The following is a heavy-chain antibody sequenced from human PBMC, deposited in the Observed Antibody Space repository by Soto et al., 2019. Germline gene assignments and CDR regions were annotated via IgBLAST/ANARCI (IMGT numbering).Heavy chain of an antibody. D-gene: IGHD1-20*01. CDR3: ARSFNWNDIAY. J-gene: IGHJ4*02. V-gene: IGHV3-9*01. CDR2: ISWNSGSI. CDR1: GFTLDDYA. Sequence: PVGSLRLSCVGTGFTLDDYAVHWVRQAPGKGLEWVSGISWNSGSIGYADSVKGRFTISRDNAKNSLYLQMNSLRAEDTALYYCARSFNWNDIAYWGQGTLVTVSS.